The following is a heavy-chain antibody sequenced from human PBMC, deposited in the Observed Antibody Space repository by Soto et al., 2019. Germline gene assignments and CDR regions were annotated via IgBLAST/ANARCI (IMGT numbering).Heavy chain of an antibody. CDR1: GFSFSTYY. CDR2: ISYDGSNK. CDR3: AKDGDNGRGATTHFHY. Sequence: GGSLRLSCAASGFSFSTYYMHWVRQAPGKGLEWVAVISYDGSNKYYADSVKGRFTISRDNSKNTLFLQMNSVRADDTAVYYCAKDGDNGRGATTHFHYWGQGTLVTVSS. V-gene: IGHV3-30*18. J-gene: IGHJ4*02. D-gene: IGHD1-26*01.